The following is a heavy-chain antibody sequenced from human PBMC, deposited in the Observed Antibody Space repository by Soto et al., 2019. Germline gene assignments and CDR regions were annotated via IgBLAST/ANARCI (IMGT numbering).Heavy chain of an antibody. D-gene: IGHD1-1*01. CDR2: IIPMFGVA. Sequence: QVQLVQSGAEVKKPGSSVKVSCRASGGTFRSYGISWVRQAPGQGLEWMGGIIPMFGVANYAERFHARVTITADDPTSRVYMVLNSLRSEVTAVYYCAPTTLLSGYYDMHVWGQGTTVTVSS. V-gene: IGHV1-69*01. J-gene: IGHJ6*02. CDR1: GGTFRSYG. CDR3: APTTLLSGYYDMHV.